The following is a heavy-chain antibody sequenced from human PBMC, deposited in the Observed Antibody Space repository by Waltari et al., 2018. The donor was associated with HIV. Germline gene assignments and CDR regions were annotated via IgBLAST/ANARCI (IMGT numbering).Heavy chain of an antibody. CDR2: IWYDGDNK. J-gene: IGHJ4*02. D-gene: IGHD3-22*01. Sequence: QVQLVEFGGGVVQTGSSLRLSCAPSGSHFSTFPLPWVRPAPGKGLEWVAVIWYDGDNKYYADSVKGRFTISRDNSKNTLYLQMNSLRVEDTAVYYCARGGYYYDISGYYHYWGQGTLVTVSS. V-gene: IGHV3-33*01. CDR1: GSHFSTFP. CDR3: ARGGYYYDISGYYHY.